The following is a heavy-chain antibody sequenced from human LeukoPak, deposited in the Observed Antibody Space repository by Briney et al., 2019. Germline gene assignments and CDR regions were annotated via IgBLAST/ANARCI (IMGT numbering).Heavy chain of an antibody. CDR2: IYHSGST. CDR3: ARRRPSGGSFADY. D-gene: IGHD2-15*01. J-gene: IGHJ4*02. V-gene: IGHV4-38-2*02. CDR1: GYSISSGYY. Sequence: SETLSLTCTVSGYSISSGYYWGWIRQPPGKGLEWIGSIYHSGSTYYNPSLKSRVTISVDTSKNQFSLKLSSVTAADTAVYYCARRRPSGGSFADYWGQGTLVTVSS.